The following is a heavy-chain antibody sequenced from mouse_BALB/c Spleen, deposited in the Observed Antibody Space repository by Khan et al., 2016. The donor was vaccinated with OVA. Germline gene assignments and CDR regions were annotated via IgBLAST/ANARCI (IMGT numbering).Heavy chain of an antibody. CDR2: IYPFNDDT. D-gene: IGHD2-14*01. Sequence: VRLQQSGPELVKPGASVKMSCEASGYTFTSYVIHWVKQKPGQGLEWIGYIYPFNDDTKYNEKFKGKATLTSDTSSSTAYMELRSLTSEDSAVYYCAKNYRYGVYFDYWGQGTTLTVSS. CDR1: GYTFTSYV. J-gene: IGHJ2*01. CDR3: AKNYRYGVYFDY. V-gene: IGHV1S136*01.